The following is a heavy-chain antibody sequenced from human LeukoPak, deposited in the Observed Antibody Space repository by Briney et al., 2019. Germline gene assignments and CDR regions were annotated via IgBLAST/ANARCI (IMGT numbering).Heavy chain of an antibody. CDR2: INPNSGGT. CDR1: GYTFTGYY. J-gene: IGHJ4*02. CDR3: ARDRAGSSYSSGWYRKFDY. Sequence: GASVKVSCKASGYTFTGYYMHWVRQAPGQGLEWMGWINPNSGGTNYAQKFRGRVTMTRDTSISTAYMELSRLRSDDTAVYYCARDRAGSSYSSGWYRKFDYWGQGTLVTVSS. V-gene: IGHV1-2*02. D-gene: IGHD6-19*01.